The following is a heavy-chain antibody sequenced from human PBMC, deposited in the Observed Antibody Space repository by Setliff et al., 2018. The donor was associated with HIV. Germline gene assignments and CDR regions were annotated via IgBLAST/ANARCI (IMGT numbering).Heavy chain of an antibody. V-gene: IGHV1-58*02. CDR1: GYAFTDSV. CDR2: IILDSGHT. CDR3: ARDPAPSSSASYFQH. D-gene: IGHD6-6*01. Sequence: GASVKVSCKTSGYAFTDSVMQWVRLAGGQRLEWIGWIILDSGHTDYAQRFQGRVTMTRDTSTSTVYMELSSLRSEDTAVYYCARDPAPSSSASYFQHWGQGTPVTVSS. J-gene: IGHJ1*01.